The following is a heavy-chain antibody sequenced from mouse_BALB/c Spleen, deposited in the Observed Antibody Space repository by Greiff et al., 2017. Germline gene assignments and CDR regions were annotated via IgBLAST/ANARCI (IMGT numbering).Heavy chain of an antibody. CDR1: GFTFSSFG. CDR3: ARDYVVSFDY. CDR2: ISSGSSTI. V-gene: IGHV5-17*02. J-gene: IGHJ2*01. Sequence: EVKLVESGGGLVQPGGSRKLSCAASGFTFSSFGMHWVRQAPEKGLEWVAYISSGSSTIYYADTVKGRFTISRDNPKNTLFLQMTSLRSEDTAMYYCARDYVVSFDYWGQGTTLTVSS. D-gene: IGHD1-1*01.